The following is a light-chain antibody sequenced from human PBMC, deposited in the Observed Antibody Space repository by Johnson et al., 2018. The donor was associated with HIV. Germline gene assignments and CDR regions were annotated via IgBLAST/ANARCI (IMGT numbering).Light chain of an antibody. CDR1: SSNIGKNY. J-gene: IGLJ1*01. CDR3: GTWDSSLSGGGYV. CDR2: ENN. V-gene: IGLV1-51*01. Sequence: QPVLTQPPSVSAAPGQRVTISCSGSSSNIGKNYVSWYQQLPGTAPKLLFYENNKRPSGIPDRFSGSKSGTSATLGITGLQTGDEADYYCGTWDSSLSGGGYVFGTGTKVTGL.